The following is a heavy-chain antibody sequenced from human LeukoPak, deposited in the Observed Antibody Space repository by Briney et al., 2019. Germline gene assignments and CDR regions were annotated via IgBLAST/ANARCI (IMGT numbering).Heavy chain of an antibody. D-gene: IGHD5-12*01. CDR1: GYTFINYY. Sequence: ASVKVSCKASGYTFINYYMHWVRQAPGQGLEWMGIINPSGDSTTYAQKFQGRVTMTRDTSTSTVYMEQSSLRSEDTAVYYCARLEATINGMDVWGQGTTVTVSS. CDR3: ARLEATINGMDV. J-gene: IGHJ6*02. V-gene: IGHV1-46*01. CDR2: INPSGDST.